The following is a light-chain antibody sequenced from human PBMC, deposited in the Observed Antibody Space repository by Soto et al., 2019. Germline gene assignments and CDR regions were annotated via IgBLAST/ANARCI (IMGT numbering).Light chain of an antibody. J-gene: IGKJ4*01. CDR2: AAS. Sequence: DIQMTQSPSSLSAPAGDRVTLTCRASQSISNYLNWYQQKPGKAPKLLIYAASSFQSGVPSRFSGSGSGRAFTLTISSLQPEDFATYYCQQANSFPLTFGGGTKVDIK. CDR1: QSISNY. V-gene: IGKV1-39*01. CDR3: QQANSFPLT.